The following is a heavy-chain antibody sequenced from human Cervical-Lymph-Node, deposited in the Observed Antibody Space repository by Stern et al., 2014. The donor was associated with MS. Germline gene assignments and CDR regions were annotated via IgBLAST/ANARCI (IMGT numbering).Heavy chain of an antibody. D-gene: IGHD3-22*01. CDR3: TLNYYDSSGSHNYYYGMDV. J-gene: IGHJ6*02. V-gene: IGHV3-73*01. CDR1: GFTFSGSA. CDR2: IRSKANSYAT. Sequence: EVQLVESGGGLVQPGGSLKLSCAASGFTFSGSAMHWVRQASGQGLEWVGRIRSKANSYATAYAASVKGRFTISRDDSKNTAYLQMNSLKTEDTAVYYCTLNYYDSSGSHNYYYGMDVWGQGTTVTVSS.